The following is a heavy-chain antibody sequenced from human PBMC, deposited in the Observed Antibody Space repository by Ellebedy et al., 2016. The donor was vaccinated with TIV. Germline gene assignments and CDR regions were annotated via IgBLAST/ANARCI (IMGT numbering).Heavy chain of an antibody. CDR3: ARGWLHNSFDV. CDR2: ISGNSEVT. CDR1: GFSLSAYS. D-gene: IGHD5-12*01. V-gene: IGHV3-48*02. J-gene: IGHJ3*01. Sequence: GESLKISCAASGFSLSAYSMDWVRQVPGKGLEWVSYISGNSEVTYYADSVKGRFIISRDNVRSSVDLHMNRVRDEDTAVYYCARGWLHNSFDVWGRGTMVTVSS.